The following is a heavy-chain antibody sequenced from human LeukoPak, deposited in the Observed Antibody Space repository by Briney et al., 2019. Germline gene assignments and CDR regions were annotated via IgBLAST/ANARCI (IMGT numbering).Heavy chain of an antibody. V-gene: IGHV4-34*01. CDR1: GGSFSGYY. Sequence: SETLSLTCAVYGGSFSGYYWSWIRQPPGKGLEWIGEINHSGSTNYNPSLKSRVTLSVDTSNNQFSLKLSSVTAADTAVYYCARGLLSPNFWSGYSARSYYFDYWGQGTLVTVSS. CDR3: ARGLLSPNFWSGYSARSYYFDY. J-gene: IGHJ4*02. CDR2: INHSGST. D-gene: IGHD3-3*01.